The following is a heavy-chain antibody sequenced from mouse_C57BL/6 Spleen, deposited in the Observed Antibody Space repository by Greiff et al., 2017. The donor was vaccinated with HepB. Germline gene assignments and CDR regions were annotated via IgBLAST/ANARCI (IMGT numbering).Heavy chain of an antibody. J-gene: IGHJ3*01. CDR3: ASRDYDYEAFAY. V-gene: IGHV2-6*01. D-gene: IGHD2-4*01. CDR1: GFSLTSYG. CDR2: IWGVGST. Sequence: QVQLQQSGPGLVAPSQSLSITCTVSGFSLTSYGVDWVRQSPGKGLEWLGVIWGVGSTNYNSALKSRLSISKDNSKSQVFLKMNSLQTDDTAMYYCASRDYDYEAFAYWGQGTLVTVSA.